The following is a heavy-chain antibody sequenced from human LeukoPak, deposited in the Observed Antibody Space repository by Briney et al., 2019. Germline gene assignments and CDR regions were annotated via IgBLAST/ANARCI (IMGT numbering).Heavy chain of an antibody. CDR2: IYYGGTT. V-gene: IGHV4-39*01. CDR1: GGSISSRRYY. J-gene: IGHJ4*02. CDR3: ASLQREITILGVVISTLFDY. Sequence: NPSETLSLSCTLSGGSISSRRYYCGWIRHPPGKGLKWIGSIYYGGTTYYNPSLTSRVTLSVDTAKHQLSLKLSSVTAADTAVYYCASLQREITILGVVISTLFDYWRQGTLVNVSS. D-gene: IGHD3-3*01.